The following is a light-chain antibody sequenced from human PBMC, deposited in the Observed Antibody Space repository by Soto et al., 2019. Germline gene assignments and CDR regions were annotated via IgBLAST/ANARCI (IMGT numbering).Light chain of an antibody. J-gene: IGKJ3*01. CDR1: QSISSY. V-gene: IGKV1-5*01. CDR3: QEYSSYSQFT. CDR2: AAS. Sequence: DIQMTQSPSSLSASVGDRVTITCRASQSISSYLNWYQQKPGKAPKLLIYAASSLQSGVPSRFSGSGSGTEFTLTISCLQPDDFATYYCQEYSSYSQFTFGPGTKVDIK.